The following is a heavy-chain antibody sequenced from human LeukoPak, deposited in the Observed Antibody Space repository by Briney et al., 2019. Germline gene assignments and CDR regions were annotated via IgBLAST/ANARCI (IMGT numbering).Heavy chain of an antibody. CDR2: ISSSGSTI. J-gene: IGHJ4*02. V-gene: IGHV3-48*03. CDR3: ARDPGYSSFDY. D-gene: IGHD6-19*01. Sequence: GGSLRLSCAASGFTFSSYEMNWVRQAPGKGLEWVSYISSSGSTIYYADSVKGRLTISRDNAKNSLYLQMNSLRAEDTAVYYCARDPGYSSFDYWGQGTLVTVSS. CDR1: GFTFSSYE.